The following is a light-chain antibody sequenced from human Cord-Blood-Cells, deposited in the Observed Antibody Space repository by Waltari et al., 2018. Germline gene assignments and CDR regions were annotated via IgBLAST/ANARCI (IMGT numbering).Light chain of an antibody. CDR2: KAS. CDR3: QQYNSYPYP. Sequence: DIQMTQSPSTLSASVGVTVTITSQASKRITSWLAWYQQKPGKAPKILIYKASSLESGVPSRFSGSGSVTEFPLTIRSLQPDDFATYYCQQYNSYPYPFGQGTKLEIK. V-gene: IGKV1-5*03. J-gene: IGKJ2*01. CDR1: KRITSW.